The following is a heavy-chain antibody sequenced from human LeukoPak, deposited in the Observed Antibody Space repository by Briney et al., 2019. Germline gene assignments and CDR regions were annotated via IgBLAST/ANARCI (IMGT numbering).Heavy chain of an antibody. J-gene: IGHJ4*02. CDR1: GFTFSNYE. Sequence: PGGSLRLSCAASGFTFSNYEMNWVRQAPGKGLKWVSHITSSGSTIYYADSVKGRFTISRDNAKNSLYLQMNSLRAEDTAVYYCVWGSYRYRAPGYWGQGTLVTVSS. CDR3: VWGSYRYRAPGY. V-gene: IGHV3-48*03. CDR2: ITSSGSTI. D-gene: IGHD3-16*02.